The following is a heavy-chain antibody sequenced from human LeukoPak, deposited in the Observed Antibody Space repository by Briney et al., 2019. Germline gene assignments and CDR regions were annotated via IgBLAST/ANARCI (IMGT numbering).Heavy chain of an antibody. V-gene: IGHV1-46*01. CDR3: ARVNAGGTYYYDSSGYWTLGLPDY. Sequence: ASVKVSCKASGYTFTSYYMHWVRQAPGQGLEWMGIINPSGGSTSYAQKFQGRVTMTRDMSTSTVYMELSSLRSEDTAVYYCARVNAGGTYYYDSSGYWTLGLPDYWGQGTLVTVSS. CDR2: INPSGGST. D-gene: IGHD3-22*01. J-gene: IGHJ4*02. CDR1: GYTFTSYY.